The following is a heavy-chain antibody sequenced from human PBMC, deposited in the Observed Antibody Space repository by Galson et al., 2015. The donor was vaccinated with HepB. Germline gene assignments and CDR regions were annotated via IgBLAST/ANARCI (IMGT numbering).Heavy chain of an antibody. V-gene: IGHV1-2*06. Sequence: SVKVSCKASGYTFIDYYIHWVRQAPGQGLEWMGRINPNSGGTDYAQKFQGRVTMTRDTSISTGYMELSRLTSEDTAVYYCARAVRNQLLSEYWGQGTLVTVSS. CDR2: INPNSGGT. CDR1: GYTFIDYY. J-gene: IGHJ4*02. D-gene: IGHD1-26*01. CDR3: ARAVRNQLLSEY.